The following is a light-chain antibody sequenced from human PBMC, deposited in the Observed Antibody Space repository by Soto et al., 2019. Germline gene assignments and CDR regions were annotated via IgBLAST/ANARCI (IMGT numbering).Light chain of an antibody. CDR1: QGISTY. Sequence: DIQMTQSPSSLSASVGDRLTITCRASQGISTYLNWYQQKPGKAPKLLIYAASTLQSGVPSRFRGSGSETDFTLTISSLQPEDFASYSCQQNYSATWTFGQGTKVDIK. CDR2: AAS. J-gene: IGKJ1*01. V-gene: IGKV1-39*01. CDR3: QQNYSATWT.